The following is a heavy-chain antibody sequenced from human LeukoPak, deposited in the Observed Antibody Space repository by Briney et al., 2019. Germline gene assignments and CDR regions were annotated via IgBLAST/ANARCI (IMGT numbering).Heavy chain of an antibody. CDR1: GFTFSDYY. V-gene: IGHV3-23*01. Sequence: PGGSLRLSCAASGFTFSDYYMSWIRQAPGKGLEWVSAISGSGGSTYYADSVEGRFTISRDNSKNTLYLQMNSLRAEDTAVYYCARGSLWLQLDYWGQGTLVTVSS. J-gene: IGHJ4*02. D-gene: IGHD5-24*01. CDR2: ISGSGGST. CDR3: ARGSLWLQLDY.